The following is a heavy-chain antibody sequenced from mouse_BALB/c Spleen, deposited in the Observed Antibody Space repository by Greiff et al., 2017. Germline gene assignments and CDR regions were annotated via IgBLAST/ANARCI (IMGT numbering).Heavy chain of an antibody. D-gene: IGHD2-4*01. CDR3: ARRGELRQKGAMDY. CDR2: INSNGGST. Sequence: EVHLVESGGGLVKLGGSLKLSCAASGFTFSSYYMSWVRQTPEKRLELVAAINSNGGSTYYPDTVKGRFTISRDNNKNTLYLQMSSMQSEDTALYYCARRGELRQKGAMDYWGQGTSVTVSS. J-gene: IGHJ4*01. CDR1: GFTFSSYY. V-gene: IGHV5-6-2*01.